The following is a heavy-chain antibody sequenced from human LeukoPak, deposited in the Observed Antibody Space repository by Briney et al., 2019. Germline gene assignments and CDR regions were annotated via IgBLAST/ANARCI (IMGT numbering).Heavy chain of an antibody. D-gene: IGHD3-22*01. CDR1: GGSITSTNY. J-gene: IGHJ4*02. V-gene: IGHV4-4*02. CDR2: VNLQGST. Sequence: KPSGTLSLTCGVSGGSITSTNYWTWVRPPPGKGLEWIGEVNLQGSTNYNPSLMGRVAISVDMSENHISLQLTSVTAADTAVYYCASLNYYDRVFDYWGQGTLVTVSS. CDR3: ASLNYYDRVFDY.